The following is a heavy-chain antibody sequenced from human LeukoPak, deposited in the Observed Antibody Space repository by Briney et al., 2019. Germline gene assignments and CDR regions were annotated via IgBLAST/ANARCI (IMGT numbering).Heavy chain of an antibody. Sequence: SVKVSCKTSGGXFLKYAMRGVQPAPGQGLEWMGRIIPILGIANYAQKFQARVTLTADESTSTVYRELSSLRCDDAAVYYCARASQDYYGSGSYYRGGDAFDIWGQGTMVTVSS. CDR3: ARASQDYYGSGSYYRGGDAFDI. CDR2: IIPILGIA. J-gene: IGHJ3*02. CDR1: GGXFLKYA. V-gene: IGHV1-69*04. D-gene: IGHD3-10*01.